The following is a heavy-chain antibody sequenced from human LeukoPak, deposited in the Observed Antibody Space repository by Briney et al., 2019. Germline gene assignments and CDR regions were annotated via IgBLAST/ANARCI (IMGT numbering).Heavy chain of an antibody. J-gene: IGHJ4*02. D-gene: IGHD5-18*01. Sequence: PGGSLRLSCAASGFTFRDAGMSWVRQAPGKGLEWVGRIRSETDGGTTDYAAPVKGRFTISRDDSKSTVYLQMSSLKTEDTAVYFCAHRDTAMVRVDYWGQGTLVTVSS. CDR3: AHRDTAMVRVDY. CDR1: GFTFRDAG. CDR2: IRSETDGGTT. V-gene: IGHV3-15*01.